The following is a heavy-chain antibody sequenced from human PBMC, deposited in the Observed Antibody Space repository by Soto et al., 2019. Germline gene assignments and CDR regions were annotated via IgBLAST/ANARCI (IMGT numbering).Heavy chain of an antibody. V-gene: IGHV4-31*03. Sequence: SETLSLTCTVSGGSISSGGYYWSWIRQHPGKGLEWIGYIYYSGSTYYNPSLKSRVTISVDTSKNQFSLKLSSVTAADTAVYYCASWSGYTYYYYMDVWGKGTTVTVSS. CDR1: GGSISSGGYY. D-gene: IGHD3-3*01. CDR3: ASWSGYTYYYYMDV. J-gene: IGHJ6*03. CDR2: IYYSGST.